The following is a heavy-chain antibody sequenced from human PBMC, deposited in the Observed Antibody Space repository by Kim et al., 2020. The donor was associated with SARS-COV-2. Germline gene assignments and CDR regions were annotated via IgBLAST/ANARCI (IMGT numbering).Heavy chain of an antibody. Sequence: GGSLRLSCAASGFTFSSFWMHWVRQAPGKGLVCVSLIRSDGSTTNYADSVKGRFTISRDNAKNTLSLQMHSLTVEDTAVYYCVKGGGDSWIWGRGTLVTVSS. CDR3: VKGGGDSWI. CDR2: IRSDGSTT. V-gene: IGHV3-74*01. CDR1: GFTFSSFW. D-gene: IGHD3-10*01. J-gene: IGHJ4*02.